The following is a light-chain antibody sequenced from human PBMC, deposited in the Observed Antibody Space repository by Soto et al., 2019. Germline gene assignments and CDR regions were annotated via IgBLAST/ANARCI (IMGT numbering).Light chain of an antibody. CDR3: QQYYSYPPT. Sequence: IQRTQSPSSLSVSLWDRLSITCRASQVITNDLGWYQQKPGKAPKRLIYAASALQSGVPSRFSGSGSGTDFTLTISCLQSEDFATYYCQQYYSYPPTFGQGTKVDIK. V-gene: IGKV1-17*01. CDR2: AAS. CDR1: QVITND. J-gene: IGKJ1*01.